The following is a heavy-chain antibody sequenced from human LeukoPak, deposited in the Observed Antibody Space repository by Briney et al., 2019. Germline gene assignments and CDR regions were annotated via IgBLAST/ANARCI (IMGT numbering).Heavy chain of an antibody. J-gene: IGHJ4*02. Sequence: GGSLRLSCAASGFTFSSYAMHWVRQAPGNGLEWVAVISYDGSNKYYADSVKGRFTISRDNSKNTLYLQMNSLRAEDTAVYYCARDSHPQAAGEEEYVDYWGQGTLVTVSS. CDR3: ARDSHPQAAGEEEYVDY. V-gene: IGHV3-30-3*01. D-gene: IGHD6-25*01. CDR2: ISYDGSNK. CDR1: GFTFSSYA.